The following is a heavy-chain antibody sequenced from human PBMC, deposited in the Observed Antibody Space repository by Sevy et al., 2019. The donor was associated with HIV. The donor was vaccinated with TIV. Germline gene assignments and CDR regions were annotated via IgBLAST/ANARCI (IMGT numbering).Heavy chain of an antibody. CDR1: GFTFSSYA. D-gene: IGHD2-2*01. V-gene: IGHV3-23*01. Sequence: GGSLRLSCAASGFTFSSYAMSWVRQAPGKGLEWVSAISGSGGSTYYTDSVKGRFTISRDNSKNTLYLQMNSLRAEDTAVYYCAKDLSSTSFYGMDVWGQGTTVTVSS. CDR3: AKDLSSTSFYGMDV. CDR2: ISGSGGST. J-gene: IGHJ6*02.